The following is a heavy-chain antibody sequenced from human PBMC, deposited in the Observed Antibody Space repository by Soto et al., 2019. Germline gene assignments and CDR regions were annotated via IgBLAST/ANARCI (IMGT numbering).Heavy chain of an antibody. Sequence: GASVKVSCKASGYTFTNYARHWVRQAPGQRLEWMGWINAGNGNTKYSQKFQGRVTITRDTSASTAYMELSSLRSEDTAVYYCARGGSLYWYFDLWGRGTLVTAPQ. J-gene: IGHJ2*01. D-gene: IGHD1-26*01. V-gene: IGHV1-3*01. CDR1: GYTFTNYA. CDR2: INAGNGNT. CDR3: ARGGSLYWYFDL.